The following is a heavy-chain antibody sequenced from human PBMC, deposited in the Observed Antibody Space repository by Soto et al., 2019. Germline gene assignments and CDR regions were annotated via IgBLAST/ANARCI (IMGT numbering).Heavy chain of an antibody. CDR3: ARSMGPRHSRDYDILTGYLQGSYYSMDV. Sequence: SETLSLTCTVSGGSISSYYWSWIRQPPGKGLEWIGYIYYSGSTNYNPSLKSRVTISVDTSKNQFSLKLSSVTAADTAVYYCARSMGPRHSRDYDILTGYLQGSYYSMDVWGKGTTVTVSS. CDR2: IYYSGST. V-gene: IGHV4-59*01. D-gene: IGHD3-9*01. J-gene: IGHJ6*03. CDR1: GGSISSYY.